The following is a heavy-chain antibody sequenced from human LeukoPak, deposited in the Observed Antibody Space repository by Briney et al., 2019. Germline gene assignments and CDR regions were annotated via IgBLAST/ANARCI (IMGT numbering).Heavy chain of an antibody. CDR2: INPSGGST. CDR1: GYTFTSYY. Sequence: ASVKVFCKASGYTFTSYYMHWVRQPPAQGLEWMGIINPSGGSTSYAQKFQGRVTMTRDMSTSTVYMELSSLRSEDTAVYYCARGGREYSYGYDAFDIWGQGTMVTVSS. J-gene: IGHJ3*02. V-gene: IGHV1-46*01. CDR3: ARGGREYSYGYDAFDI. D-gene: IGHD5-18*01.